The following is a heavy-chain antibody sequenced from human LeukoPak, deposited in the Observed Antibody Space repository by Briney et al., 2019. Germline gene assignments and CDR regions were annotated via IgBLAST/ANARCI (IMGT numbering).Heavy chain of an antibody. CDR1: GFTFTSSA. V-gene: IGHV1-58*02. CDR3: AAVYLERHYNWFDP. J-gene: IGHJ5*02. Sequence: ASVKVSCKASGFTFTSSAMQWVRQARGQRLEWIGWIVVGSGNTNYAQKFQERVTITRDMSTSTAYMELSSLRSEDTAVYYCAAVYLERHYNWFDPWGQGTLVTVSS. CDR2: IVVGSGNT. D-gene: IGHD1-1*01.